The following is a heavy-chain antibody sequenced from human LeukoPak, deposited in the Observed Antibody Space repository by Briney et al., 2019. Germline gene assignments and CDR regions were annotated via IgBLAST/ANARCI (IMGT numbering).Heavy chain of an antibody. CDR3: AGYGVLDAFDI. Sequence: SETLSLTCTVSGGSISSYYWSWIRQPPGKGLEWIGYIYYSGSTNYNPSLKSRVTISVDTSKNQFSLKLSSVTAADTAVYYCAGYGVLDAFDIWGQGTMVTVSS. J-gene: IGHJ3*02. CDR1: GGSISSYY. D-gene: IGHD4-17*01. V-gene: IGHV4-59*01. CDR2: IYYSGST.